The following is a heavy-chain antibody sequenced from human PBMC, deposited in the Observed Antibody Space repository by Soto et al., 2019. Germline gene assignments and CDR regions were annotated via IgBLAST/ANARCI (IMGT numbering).Heavy chain of an antibody. J-gene: IGHJ4*02. CDR1: GFTFSSYG. Sequence: QVQLVESGGGVVQPGRSLRLSCAASGFTFSSYGMHWVRQAPGKGLEWVAVISYDGSNKYYADSVKGRFTISRDNSKNTLYLQMSSLRAEDTAVYYCAKVGPLPEPGIAYWGQGTLVPVSS. CDR2: ISYDGSNK. CDR3: AKVGPLPEPGIAY. D-gene: IGHD3-10*01. V-gene: IGHV3-30*18.